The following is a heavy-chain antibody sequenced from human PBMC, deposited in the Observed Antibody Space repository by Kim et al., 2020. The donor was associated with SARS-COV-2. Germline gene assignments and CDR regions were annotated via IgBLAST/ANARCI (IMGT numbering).Heavy chain of an antibody. J-gene: IGHJ4*02. CDR2: INTNTGNP. CDR3: AREGIVVVPAATGGLDY. Sequence: ASVKVSCKASGYTFTNYAMNWVRQAPGQGLEWMGWINTNTGNPTYAQGFTGRFVFSLDTSVSTAYLQISSLKAEDTAVYYCAREGIVVVPAATGGLDYWGPGTLVTVSS. CDR1: GYTFTNYA. D-gene: IGHD2-2*01. V-gene: IGHV7-4-1*02.